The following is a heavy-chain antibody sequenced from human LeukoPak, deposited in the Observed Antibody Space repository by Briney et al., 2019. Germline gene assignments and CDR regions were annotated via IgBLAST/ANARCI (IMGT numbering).Heavy chain of an antibody. D-gene: IGHD3-10*01. Sequence: SETLSLTCAVYGGSFSGYYWSWIRQPPGKGLEWIGEINHSGSTNYNPSPKSRVTISVDTSKNQFSLKLSSVTAADTAVYYCVRAPRFRSSDYGSGSYSKTFDYWGQGTLVTVSS. CDR2: INHSGST. J-gene: IGHJ4*02. CDR3: VRAPRFRSSDYGSGSYSKTFDY. V-gene: IGHV4-34*01. CDR1: GGSFSGYY.